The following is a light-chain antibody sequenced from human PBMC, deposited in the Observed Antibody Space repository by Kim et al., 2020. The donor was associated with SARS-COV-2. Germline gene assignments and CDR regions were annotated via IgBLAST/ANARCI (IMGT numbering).Light chain of an antibody. CDR3: QQYGSSPLT. Sequence: LSPGERATLSCRASQSVSNSYLAWYQQKPGQAPRLLIYGASGRATGIPDRFSGSGSGTDFTFSISRLEPEDFAVYYCQQYGSSPLTFGGGTKLEI. CDR1: QSVSNSY. V-gene: IGKV3-20*01. J-gene: IGKJ4*01. CDR2: GAS.